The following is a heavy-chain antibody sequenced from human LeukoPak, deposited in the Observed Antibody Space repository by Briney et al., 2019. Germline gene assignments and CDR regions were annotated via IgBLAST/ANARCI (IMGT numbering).Heavy chain of an antibody. J-gene: IGHJ4*02. D-gene: IGHD4-17*01. Sequence: GASVKVSCKASGGTFSSYAISWLRQAPGQGLEWMGRIIPIFGTANYAQKFQGRVTITTDESTSTAYMELSSLRSEDTAVYYCAREKTDYGDYSIDYWGQGTLVTVSS. CDR1: GGTFSSYA. CDR2: IIPIFGTA. V-gene: IGHV1-69*05. CDR3: AREKTDYGDYSIDY.